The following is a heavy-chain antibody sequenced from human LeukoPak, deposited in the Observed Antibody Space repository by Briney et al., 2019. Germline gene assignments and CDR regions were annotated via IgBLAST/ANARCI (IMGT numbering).Heavy chain of an antibody. CDR3: ARDERYDSSGYPFDY. Sequence: ASVKVSCKASGYTFTRYGISWVRQAPGQGLEWMGWISAYNGNTNYAQKLQGRVTMTTDTSTSTAYMELRSLRSDDTAVYYCARDERYDSSGYPFDYWGQGTLVTVSS. CDR1: GYTFTRYG. CDR2: ISAYNGNT. J-gene: IGHJ4*02. V-gene: IGHV1-18*01. D-gene: IGHD3-22*01.